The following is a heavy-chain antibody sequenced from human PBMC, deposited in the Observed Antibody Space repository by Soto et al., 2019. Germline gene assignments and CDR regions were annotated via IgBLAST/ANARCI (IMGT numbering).Heavy chain of an antibody. CDR2: IFSNDEK. V-gene: IGHV2-26*01. CDR3: ARIDGDYYYYYGMDV. D-gene: IGHD3-3*01. CDR1: GFSLINARMG. Sequence: GSGPTLVNHTETLTLTCTVSGFSLINARMGVSWIRQPPGKALEWLAHIFSNDEKSYSTSLKSRLTISKDTSKSQVVLTMTNMDPVDTATYYCARIDGDYYYYYGMDVWGQGTTVTVSS. J-gene: IGHJ6*02.